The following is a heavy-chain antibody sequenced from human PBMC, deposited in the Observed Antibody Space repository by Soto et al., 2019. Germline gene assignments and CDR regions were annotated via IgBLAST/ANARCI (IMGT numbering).Heavy chain of an antibody. D-gene: IGHD6-6*01. J-gene: IGHJ5*02. V-gene: IGHV4-30-4*01. CDR3: ARERPDGARLDP. CDR2: IYYSGST. CDR1: GGSISSGDYY. Sequence: QVQLQESGPGLVKPSQTLSLTCTVSGGSISSGDYYWSWIRQPPGKGLEWIGYIYYSGSTYYNPSIKNRVTISVDTSKNQFSLKLSSVTAADTAVYYCARERPDGARLDPWGQGTLVTVSS.